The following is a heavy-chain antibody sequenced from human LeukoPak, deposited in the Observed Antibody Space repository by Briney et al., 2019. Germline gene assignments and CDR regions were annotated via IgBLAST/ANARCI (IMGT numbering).Heavy chain of an antibody. CDR1: GGSFTFYS. CDR2: IITILGKT. V-gene: IGHV1-69*02. CDR3: AIEERGAIGY. D-gene: IGHD1-26*01. Sequence: GASAKVSCKASGGSFTFYSISWVRQVPGQGLEWMGRIITILGKTNYAQIFQGRVTITADISSSTAYMELSRLTSEDTAVYYCAIEERGAIGYWGQGTLVTVSS. J-gene: IGHJ4*02.